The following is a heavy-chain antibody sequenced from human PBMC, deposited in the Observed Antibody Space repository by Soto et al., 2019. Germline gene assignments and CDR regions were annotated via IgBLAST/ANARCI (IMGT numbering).Heavy chain of an antibody. CDR2: ISPYTGNT. J-gene: IGHJ6*02. CDR3: VMLDNYVTPTPQDV. CDR1: GYIFVNYC. V-gene: IGHV1-18*01. D-gene: IGHD3-16*01. Sequence: QVQLVQSGDEVKKPGSSVKVSCKASGYIFVNYCIAWVRQAPGQGLEWMGWISPYTGNTHSATKVQGRLTMTTDTSTRTADMDLGSLTSDDTAVYYCVMLDNYVTPTPQDVWGQGTTVTVSS.